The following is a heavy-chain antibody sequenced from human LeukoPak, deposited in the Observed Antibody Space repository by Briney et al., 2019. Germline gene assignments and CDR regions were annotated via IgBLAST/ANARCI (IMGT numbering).Heavy chain of an antibody. CDR2: ISTHDVNT. CDR1: GYTFTSYD. J-gene: IGHJ4*02. V-gene: IGHV1-18*01. D-gene: IGHD2-2*01. Sequence: ASVEVSCKASGYTFTSYDINWVRQATGQGLEWMGWISTHDVNTKYAQKLQGRVTLTTDTSTSTAYMELRRLRSDDTAVYYCATDLGYCSSTTCDTFDYWGQGTLVTVSS. CDR3: ATDLGYCSSTTCDTFDY.